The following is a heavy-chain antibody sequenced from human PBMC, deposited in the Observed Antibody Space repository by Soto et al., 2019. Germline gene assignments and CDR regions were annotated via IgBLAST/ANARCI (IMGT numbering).Heavy chain of an antibody. CDR1: GFTFSSYA. CDR3: AKERSVSGWYYYYGMDV. D-gene: IGHD6-19*01. J-gene: IGHJ6*02. Sequence: EVQLLESGGGLVQPGGSLRLSCAASGFTSGFTFSSYAMSWVRQAPGKGLEWVSVIVGSGGNIYYEDSVKGRFTISRDNSKNTVYLQMNSLRAEDTAVYYCAKERSVSGWYYYYGMDVWGQGTTVTVSS. CDR2: IVGSGGNI. V-gene: IGHV3-23*01.